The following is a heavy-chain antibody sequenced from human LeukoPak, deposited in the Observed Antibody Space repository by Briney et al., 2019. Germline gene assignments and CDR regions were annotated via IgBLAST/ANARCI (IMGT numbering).Heavy chain of an antibody. Sequence: ASVKVSCKASGYTFTKFAMNWVRQAPGQGLEWMGWINTNTGNPTYAQGFTGRFVFSLDTSVSTAYLQISSLKAEDTAVYYCARAYCANGVCYGHDNWGQGTLVTVSS. CDR1: GYTFTKFA. V-gene: IGHV7-4-1*02. CDR2: INTNTGNP. D-gene: IGHD2-8*01. CDR3: ARAYCANGVCYGHDN. J-gene: IGHJ4*02.